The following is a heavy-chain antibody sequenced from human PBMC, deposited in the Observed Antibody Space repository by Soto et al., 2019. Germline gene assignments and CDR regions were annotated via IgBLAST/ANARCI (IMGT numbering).Heavy chain of an antibody. V-gene: IGHV4-39*01. CDR3: ARVEGLATSSYYFDF. CDR1: DDSINSDKYY. CDR2: IYYRGNA. D-gene: IGHD6-6*01. J-gene: IGHJ4*02. Sequence: QLQLQESGPGLVKPSETLSLTCSVSDDSINSDKYYWGWLRQPPGKGLEWIGSIYYRGNAYYNPSLQTRVTMSLDKSKSQFALKLNSVTAADSAVYFCARVEGLATSSYYFDFWGPGALVPVSS.